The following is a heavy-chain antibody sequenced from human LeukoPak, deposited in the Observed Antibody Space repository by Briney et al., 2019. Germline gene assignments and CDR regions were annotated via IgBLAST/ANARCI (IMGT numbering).Heavy chain of an antibody. CDR3: ATTSGSYRNHIDY. V-gene: IGHV1-69*05. Sequence: SVKVSCKASGGTFSSYAISWVRQAPGQGLEWMGGIIPIFGTANYAQKFQGRVTITTDESTNTAYMELSSLRSEDTAVYYCATTSGSYRNHIDYWGQGTLVTVSS. D-gene: IGHD1-26*01. CDR1: GGTFSSYA. CDR2: IIPIFGTA. J-gene: IGHJ4*02.